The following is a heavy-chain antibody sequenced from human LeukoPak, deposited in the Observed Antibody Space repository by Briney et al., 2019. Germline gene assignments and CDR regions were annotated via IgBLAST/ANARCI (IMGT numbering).Heavy chain of an antibody. V-gene: IGHV3-23*01. Sequence: GGSLRLSCAASGFSFSSYGMSWVRQAPGKGLEWVSSISASGGSTYYADSVKGHFTISRDNSKNTLYLQMNSLRAEDTAVYYCAKEGDYCSSTICYADYWGQGTLATVSS. J-gene: IGHJ4*02. CDR3: AKEGDYCSSTICYADY. CDR1: GFSFSSYG. CDR2: ISASGGST. D-gene: IGHD2-2*01.